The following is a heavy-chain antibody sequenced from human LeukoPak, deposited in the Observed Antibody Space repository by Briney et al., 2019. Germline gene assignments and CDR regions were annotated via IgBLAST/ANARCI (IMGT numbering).Heavy chain of an antibody. Sequence: GGSLRLSCTASGFTFGDYAMSWVRQAPGKGLEWVGFIRSKAYGGTTEYAASVKGRFTISRDDSKSIAYLQMNSLKTEDTAVYCCRGYSYGLETFDYWGQGTLVTVSS. CDR3: RGYSYGLETFDY. J-gene: IGHJ4*02. D-gene: IGHD5-18*01. V-gene: IGHV3-49*04. CDR2: IRSKAYGGTT. CDR1: GFTFGDYA.